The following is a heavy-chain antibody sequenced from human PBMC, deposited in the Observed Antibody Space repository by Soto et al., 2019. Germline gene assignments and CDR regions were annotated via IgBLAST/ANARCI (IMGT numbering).Heavy chain of an antibody. V-gene: IGHV2-5*01. CDR3: ARGLATLPVFAFDI. D-gene: IGHD1-1*01. J-gene: IGHJ3*02. Sequence: SGPTLVNPTQTLTLTCTLSGISLSTSGVGLGWIRQTPGKALEWLALVYWNDDKHYSPSLKSRLTITKDTSKNQAILTMTNMDPVDTATYYCARGLATLPVFAFDIWGQGTVVTVSS. CDR2: VYWNDDK. CDR1: GISLSTSGVG.